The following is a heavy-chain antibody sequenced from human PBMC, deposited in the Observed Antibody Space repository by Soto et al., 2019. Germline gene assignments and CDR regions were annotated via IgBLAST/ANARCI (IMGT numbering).Heavy chain of an antibody. CDR2: ISGSGGST. D-gene: IGHD3-3*01. V-gene: IGHV3-23*01. J-gene: IGHJ4*02. CDR3: AEIGSDFWSGLDY. CDR1: GFTFSSYA. Sequence: GGSLRLSCAASGFTFSSYAMSWVRQAPGKGLEWVSAISGSGGSTYYADSVKGRFTISRDNSKNTLYLQMNSLRAEDTAVYYCAEIGSDFWSGLDYWGQGTLVTVSS.